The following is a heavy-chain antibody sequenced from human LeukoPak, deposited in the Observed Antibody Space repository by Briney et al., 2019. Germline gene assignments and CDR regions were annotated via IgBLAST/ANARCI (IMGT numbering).Heavy chain of an antibody. D-gene: IGHD3-22*01. CDR3: ARDWYYYDSSGYYNGYFDY. Sequence: GGSLRLSCAASGFTVSSNHMSWVRQAPGKGLEWVSVIYSGGSTYYADSVKGRFTISRDNSKNTLYLQMNSLRAGDTAVYYCARDWYYYDSSGYYNGYFDYWGQGTLVTVSS. CDR2: IYSGGST. CDR1: GFTVSSNH. J-gene: IGHJ4*02. V-gene: IGHV3-66*01.